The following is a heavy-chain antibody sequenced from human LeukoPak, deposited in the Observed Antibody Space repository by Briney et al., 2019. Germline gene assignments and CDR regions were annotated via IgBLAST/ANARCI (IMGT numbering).Heavy chain of an antibody. CDR3: AKDGDIVVVPAAYYFDY. CDR2: GSNK. D-gene: IGHD2-2*01. Sequence: GSNKYYADSVKGRFTISRDNSKNTLYLQMNSLRAEDTAVYYCAKDGDIVVVPAAYYFDYWGQGTLVTVSS. J-gene: IGHJ4*02. V-gene: IGHV3-30*02.